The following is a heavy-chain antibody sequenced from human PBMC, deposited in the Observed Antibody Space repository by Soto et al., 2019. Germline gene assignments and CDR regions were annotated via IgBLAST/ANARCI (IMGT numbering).Heavy chain of an antibody. V-gene: IGHV1-18*04. D-gene: IGHD3-10*01. CDR3: ERGWVLLWVGEPTANYYGMDV. Sequence: ASVKVSCKASGYTFTSYGISWVRQAPGQGLEWMGWITAYNGNTNYAQKFQDRVTITGDISTSTAYMELSSLRSEDTAVYYCERGWVLLWVGEPTANYYGMDVWGQGTTVTVSS. CDR2: ITAYNGNT. J-gene: IGHJ6*02. CDR1: GYTFTSYG.